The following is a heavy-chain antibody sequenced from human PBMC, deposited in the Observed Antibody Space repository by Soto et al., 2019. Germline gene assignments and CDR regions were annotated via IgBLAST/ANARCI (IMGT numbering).Heavy chain of an antibody. J-gene: IGHJ4*02. CDR3: AKDLGTYYYGSGNYYPAEYFDF. D-gene: IGHD3-10*01. Sequence: SLRLSCAASGFTFSRYGMHWVRQAPGKGLEWVAVMSYDGSNEYYADSVKGRFTISRDNSKNTLFLQMNSLRVEDTAVYTCAKDLGTYYYGSGNYYPAEYFDFWGQGALVTVSS. V-gene: IGHV3-30*18. CDR2: MSYDGSNE. CDR1: GFTFSRYG.